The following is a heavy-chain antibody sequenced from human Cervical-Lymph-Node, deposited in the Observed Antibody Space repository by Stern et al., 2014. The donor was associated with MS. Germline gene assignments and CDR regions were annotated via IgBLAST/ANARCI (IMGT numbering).Heavy chain of an antibody. Sequence: QMQLVQSGAELRKPGASVKVACKASGYTFTSYDIHWVRQATGQGLEWMGWMNPRSGTRGSTQKLQGRIALTRNNSMSMAYMELSDLTLDDSAIYYCTRGDGRFLKDHLDYWGQGVMVTVSS. D-gene: IGHD3-3*01. V-gene: IGHV1-8*01. J-gene: IGHJ4*02. CDR3: TRGDGRFLKDHLDY. CDR1: GYTFTSYD. CDR2: MNPRSGTR.